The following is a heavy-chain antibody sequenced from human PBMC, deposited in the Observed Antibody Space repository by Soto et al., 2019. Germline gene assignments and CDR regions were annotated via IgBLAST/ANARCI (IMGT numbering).Heavy chain of an antibody. V-gene: IGHV2-5*01. CDR1: GFSFTTAGVA. CDR2: IYYNDDR. Sequence: SGPTLVNPTQTLTLTCTFSGFSFTTAGVAVVWIRQTTGGALEWLTLIYYNDDRRFSPSLKTRLTITGDTSKNQVVLSLTNVDPGDTATYFCAHSDGGYEIIYFDFWGQGIPVTSPQ. CDR3: AHSDGGYEIIYFDF. D-gene: IGHD5-12*01. J-gene: IGHJ4*02.